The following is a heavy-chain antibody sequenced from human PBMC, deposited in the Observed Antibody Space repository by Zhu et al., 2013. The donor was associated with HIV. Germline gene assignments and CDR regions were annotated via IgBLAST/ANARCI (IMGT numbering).Heavy chain of an antibody. CDR1: GYKFTAYY. J-gene: IGHJ5*02. D-gene: IGHD2-21*02. CDR3: ARVLRDSSWHNWFDP. Sequence: QSGTEMKRPGASVKVSCKPSGYKFTAYYIHWVRQAPGKGIEWMGYINPKRGDTKLAQNFRGRIFIARDTSIDTVYMELRSLTSDDTAIYYCARVLRDSSWHNWFDPWGQGALLTVSS. V-gene: IGHV1-2*02. CDR2: INPKRGDT.